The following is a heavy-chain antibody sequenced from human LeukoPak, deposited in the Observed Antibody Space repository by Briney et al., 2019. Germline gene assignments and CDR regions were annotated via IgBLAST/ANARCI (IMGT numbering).Heavy chain of an antibody. CDR2: IYFSGGAT. CDR1: GFTFSNYA. CDR3: AKAQGQATVPRRFDY. D-gene: IGHD4-11*01. J-gene: IGHJ4*02. Sequence: GGSLRLSCAASGFTFSNYAMSWVRQAPGKGLEWVSTIYFSGGATYSADAVKGRFTITKDNAKNTLYLQMNSLRAEDTAIYYCAKAQGQATVPRRFDYWGQGTLVTVSS. V-gene: IGHV3-23*01.